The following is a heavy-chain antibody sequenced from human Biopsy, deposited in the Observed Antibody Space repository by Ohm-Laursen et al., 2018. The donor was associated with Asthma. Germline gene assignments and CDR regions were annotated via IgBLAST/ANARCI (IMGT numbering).Heavy chain of an antibody. Sequence: SLRLSCSASGFTFSSYSMNWVRQAPGRGLEWVAVISYDGGNKYYGDSVKGRFTISRDNSKNTLYLQMNSLRAEDTAVYYCANYEVVTAILPMDVWGQGTTVTVSS. CDR1: GFTFSSYS. V-gene: IGHV3-30*18. CDR3: ANYEVVTAILPMDV. J-gene: IGHJ6*02. CDR2: ISYDGGNK. D-gene: IGHD2-21*02.